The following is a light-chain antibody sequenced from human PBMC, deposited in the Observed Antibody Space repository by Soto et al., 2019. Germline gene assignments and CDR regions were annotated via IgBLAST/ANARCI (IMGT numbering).Light chain of an antibody. CDR1: QSVSSN. J-gene: IGKJ1*01. V-gene: IGKV3-15*01. Sequence: EIGMTQAPTPLSLSPGGRATFSCRASQSVSSNLAWYQQKPGQAPRLLIYGASIRATGIPARFSGSGSGTEFTLTISSLQSEDFAVYYCQHYNNWPPWTFGQGTKVDIK. CDR3: QHYNNWPPWT. CDR2: GAS.